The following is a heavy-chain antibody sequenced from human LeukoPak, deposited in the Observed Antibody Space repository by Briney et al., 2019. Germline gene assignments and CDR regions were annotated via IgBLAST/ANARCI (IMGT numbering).Heavy chain of an antibody. CDR3: ARDRIFGVSYYGMDV. CDR1: GGSISSGGYY. D-gene: IGHD3-3*02. CDR2: IYYSGST. Sequence: SETLSLTCTVSGGSISSGGYYWSWIRQHPGEGLEWIGYIYYSGSTYYNPSLKSRVTISVDTSKNQFSLKLSSVTAADTAVYYCARDRIFGVSYYGMDVWGQGTTVTVSS. V-gene: IGHV4-31*03. J-gene: IGHJ6*02.